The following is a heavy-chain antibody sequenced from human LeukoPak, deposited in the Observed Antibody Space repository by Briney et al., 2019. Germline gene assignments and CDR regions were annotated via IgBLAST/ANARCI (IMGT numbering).Heavy chain of an antibody. CDR2: IWYDGTNK. V-gene: IGHV3-33*01. D-gene: IGHD2-2*01. CDR1: GFFFSSYG. J-gene: IGHJ4*02. Sequence: GGSLRLSCAASGFFFSSYGMHWVRQAAGEGLEWVAVIWYDGTNKYYADSVEGRFTISRDNSKNTLYLQMNSLRAEDTAVYYCARGIVVVPTADYWGQGTLVTVSS. CDR3: ARGIVVVPTADY.